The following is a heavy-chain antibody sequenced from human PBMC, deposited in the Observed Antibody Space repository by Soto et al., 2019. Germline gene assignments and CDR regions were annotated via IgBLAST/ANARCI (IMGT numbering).Heavy chain of an antibody. D-gene: IGHD2-8*01. CDR2: IIPILGIA. CDR3: ARGIVLMVYAPDDAFDI. J-gene: IGHJ3*02. V-gene: IGHV1-69*04. Sequence: HGQGLEWMGRIIPILGIANYAQKFQGRVTITADKSTSTAYMELSSLRSEDTAVYYCARGIVLMVYAPDDAFDIWGQGTRVTV.